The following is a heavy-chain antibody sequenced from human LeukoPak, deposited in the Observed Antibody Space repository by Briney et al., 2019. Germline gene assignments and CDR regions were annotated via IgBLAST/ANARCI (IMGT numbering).Heavy chain of an antibody. D-gene: IGHD3/OR15-3a*01. CDR3: TYLRTPYYNDKWLDP. V-gene: IGHV3-20*04. Sequence: GGSLRLSCAASGFTFDDYGMSWVRQAPGKGLEWVSGINWNGGSTGYADSVKGRFTISRDDAKNLVYLQMNSLRAEDTAVYYCTYLRTPYYNDKWLDPWGQGALVTVSS. CDR1: GFTFDDYG. J-gene: IGHJ5*02. CDR2: INWNGGST.